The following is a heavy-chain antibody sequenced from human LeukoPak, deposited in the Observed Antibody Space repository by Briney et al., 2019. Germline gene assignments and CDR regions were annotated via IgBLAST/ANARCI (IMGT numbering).Heavy chain of an antibody. J-gene: IGHJ5*02. CDR2: IYYSGST. D-gene: IGHD1-20*01. CDR1: GGSISSSSYY. Sequence: SETLSLTCTVSGGSISSSSYYWGWIRQPPGKGLEWIGSIYYSGSTYYNPSLKSRVTISVDTSKNQFSLKLSSVTAADTAVYYCARMVYNWNDVSWFDPWGQGTLVTVSS. V-gene: IGHV4-39*07. CDR3: ARMVYNWNDVSWFDP.